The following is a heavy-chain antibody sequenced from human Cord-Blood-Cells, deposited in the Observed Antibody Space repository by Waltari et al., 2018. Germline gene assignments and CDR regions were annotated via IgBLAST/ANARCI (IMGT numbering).Heavy chain of an antibody. Sequence: QVQLQQLGAGLLTPPATLSVTCAVHVASLSVYNWSWIRQPPGKGLEWIGEINHSGSTNYNPSLKSRVTISVDTSKNQFSLKLSSVTAADTAVYYCARVVRTDSSSNWFDPWGQGTLVTVSS. J-gene: IGHJ5*02. V-gene: IGHV4-34*01. D-gene: IGHD6-13*01. CDR3: ARVVRTDSSSNWFDP. CDR1: VASLSVYN. CDR2: INHSGST.